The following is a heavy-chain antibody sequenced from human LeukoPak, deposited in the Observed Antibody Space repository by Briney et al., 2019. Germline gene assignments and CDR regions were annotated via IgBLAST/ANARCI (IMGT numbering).Heavy chain of an antibody. D-gene: IGHD3-10*02. J-gene: IGHJ6*04. CDR2: DGSGT. CDR3: AELGITMIGGV. V-gene: IGHV3-74*01. Sequence: GGSLRLSCAVSGFTFSGHWMFWVRQAPGKGLEWVSSDGSGTGYTDSVKGRFTVSRDNARNTLYLQMNSLRAEDTAVYYCAELGITMIGGVWGKGTTVTISS. CDR1: GFTFSGHW.